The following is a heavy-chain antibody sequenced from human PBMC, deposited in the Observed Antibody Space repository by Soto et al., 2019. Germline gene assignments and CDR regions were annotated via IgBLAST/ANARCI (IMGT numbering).Heavy chain of an antibody. CDR1: GFSLSTTGVG. J-gene: IGHJ4*02. D-gene: IGHD3-10*01. V-gene: IGHV2-5*02. Sequence: QITLKESGPTLVKPTQTLTLTCTFSGFSLSTTGVGVGWVRQPPGKALEWLALIYWDDDKHYSPSLKSRLTITKDTSKNQVVLIMNNMVPVDIATYYCARRMIRGLYYVDEWGQGTLVTVSS. CDR3: ARRMIRGLYYVDE. CDR2: IYWDDDK.